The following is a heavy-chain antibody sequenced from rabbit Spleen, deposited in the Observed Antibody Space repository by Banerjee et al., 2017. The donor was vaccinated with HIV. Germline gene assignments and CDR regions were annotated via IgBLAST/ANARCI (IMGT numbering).Heavy chain of an antibody. J-gene: IGHJ4*01. V-gene: IGHV1S45*01. Sequence: EESGGDLVKPEGSLTLTCTVSGLSFSSRFWISWVRQAPGKGLEWIADIYSGSSGSTYYASWAKGRFTISKTSSTTVTLRMTSLTAADTATYFCARDLAGVIGWNFNLWGPGTLVTVS. CDR3: ARDLAGVIGWNFNL. CDR1: GLSFSSRFW. D-gene: IGHD4-1*01. CDR2: IYSGSSGST.